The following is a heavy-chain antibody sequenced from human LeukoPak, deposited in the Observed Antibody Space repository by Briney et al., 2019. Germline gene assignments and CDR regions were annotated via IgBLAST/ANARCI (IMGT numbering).Heavy chain of an antibody. Sequence: PGGSLRLSCAASGFTFSSYSMNWVRQAPGKGLEWVSGISGSGGSTYYADSVKGRFTISRDNSKNTLYLQMGSLRAEDTAVYYCAKDRSWAATTTRLYSFDYWGQGTLVTVSS. V-gene: IGHV3-23*01. CDR1: GFTFSSYS. CDR2: ISGSGGST. J-gene: IGHJ4*02. CDR3: AKDRSWAATTTRLYSFDY. D-gene: IGHD1-26*01.